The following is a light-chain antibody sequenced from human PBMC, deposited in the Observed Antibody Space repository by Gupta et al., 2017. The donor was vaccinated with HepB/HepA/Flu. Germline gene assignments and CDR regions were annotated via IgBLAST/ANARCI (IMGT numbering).Light chain of an antibody. CDR3: RENLQAPFT. CDR2: LGS. V-gene: IGKV2-28*01. CDR1: QSLLHSNGNNY. Sequence: DIVMTQSPLSLPVTPGESASISCRSSQSLLHSNGNNYLDWFVQKPGQSPQLLIYLGSNRASGVPDRFSGSGSGTDFTLKINRVEAEDIGVYYCRENLQAPFTFGHGTKVDVK. J-gene: IGKJ3*01.